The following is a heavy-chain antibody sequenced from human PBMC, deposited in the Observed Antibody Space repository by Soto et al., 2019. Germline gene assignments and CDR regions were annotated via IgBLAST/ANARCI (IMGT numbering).Heavy chain of an antibody. Sequence: GGTLRLSCAASGFPFSSTDMTWVRQPPGKGLDWVSTIYGSGGTTYYADSVKGRFTISRDNSMNTVYLQMNSLRADDTALYYCAKNSGWFNTWGQGALVTVSS. J-gene: IGHJ5*02. V-gene: IGHV3-23*01. CDR1: GFPFSSTD. D-gene: IGHD3-10*01. CDR2: IYGSGGTT. CDR3: AKNSGWFNT.